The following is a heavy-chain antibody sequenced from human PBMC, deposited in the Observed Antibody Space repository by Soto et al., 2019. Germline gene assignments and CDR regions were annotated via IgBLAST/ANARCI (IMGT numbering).Heavy chain of an antibody. CDR1: SGSISSTPYY. Sequence: PSETLSLTCTVSSGSISSTPYYWAWIRHPPGKGLQWIGSIYYSGITYYNTSLKSRVTISVDTSKSQFSLQVRSVTAEDTAMYYCARDRTQHTIFDFWGQGTLVTVSS. CDR2: IYYSGIT. V-gene: IGHV4-39*02. CDR3: ARDRTQHTIFDF. J-gene: IGHJ4*02.